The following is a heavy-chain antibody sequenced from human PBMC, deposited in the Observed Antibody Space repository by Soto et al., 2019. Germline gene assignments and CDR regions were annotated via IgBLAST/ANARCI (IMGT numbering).Heavy chain of an antibody. CDR2: IYYSGST. V-gene: IGHV4-39*01. CDR3: ASSMVRGVIHSYYYGMDV. D-gene: IGHD3-10*01. CDR1: GGSISSSSYY. J-gene: IGHJ6*02. Sequence: SETLSLTCTVSGGSISSSSYYWGWIRQPPGKGLEWIGSIYYSGSTYYNPSLKSRVTISVDTSKNQLSLKLSSVTAADTAVYYCASSMVRGVIHSYYYGMDVWGQGTTVTVSS.